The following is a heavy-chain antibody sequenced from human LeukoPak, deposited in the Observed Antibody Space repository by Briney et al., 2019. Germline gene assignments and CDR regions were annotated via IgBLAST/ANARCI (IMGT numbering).Heavy chain of an antibody. D-gene: IGHD2-2*01. J-gene: IGHJ6*03. Sequence: PGRSLRLSCAASGFTFSSYVVHWVRQAPGKGLEWVANIKQDGSEKYYVDSVKGRFTISRDNAKNSLYLQMNSLRAEDTAVYYCAREVGCSSTSCYPYYYYYMDVWGKGTTVTVSS. V-gene: IGHV3-7*01. CDR3: AREVGCSSTSCYPYYYYYMDV. CDR2: IKQDGSEK. CDR1: GFTFSSYV.